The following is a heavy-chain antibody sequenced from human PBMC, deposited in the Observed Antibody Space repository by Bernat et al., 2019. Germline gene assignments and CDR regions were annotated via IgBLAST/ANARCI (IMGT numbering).Heavy chain of an antibody. J-gene: IGHJ4*02. CDR1: GFTFSSYS. Sequence: EVQLVESGGGLVKPGGSLRLSCAASGFTFSSYSMNWVRQAPGKGLEWVSSISSSSSYIYYADSVKGRFTISRDNAKNSLYLQMNSLRAEDTAVYYCARDTFLGELLDYWGQGTLVTVSS. CDR3: ARDTFLGELLDY. D-gene: IGHD3-10*01. V-gene: IGHV3-21*01. CDR2: ISSSSSYI.